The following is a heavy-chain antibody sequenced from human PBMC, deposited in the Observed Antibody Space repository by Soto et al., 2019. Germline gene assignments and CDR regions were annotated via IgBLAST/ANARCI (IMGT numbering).Heavy chain of an antibody. J-gene: IGHJ4*02. Sequence: PSETLSLTCTVSGGSISSSSYYWGWIRQPPGKGLEWIGSIYYSGSTYYNPSLKSRVTISVDTSKNQFSLKLSSVTAADTAVYYCARSTRLIFDYWGQGTLVTVSS. CDR1: GGSISSSSYY. CDR2: IYYSGST. CDR3: ARSTRLIFDY. V-gene: IGHV4-39*01. D-gene: IGHD3-16*01.